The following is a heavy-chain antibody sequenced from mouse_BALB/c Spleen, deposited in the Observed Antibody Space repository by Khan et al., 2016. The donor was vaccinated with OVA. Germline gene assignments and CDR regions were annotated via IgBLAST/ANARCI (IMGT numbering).Heavy chain of an antibody. D-gene: IGHD2-14*01. CDR3: VRDGAYHRNDGWFAY. J-gene: IGHJ3*01. CDR2: INPSNGYT. CDR1: GYTFTSYT. V-gene: IGHV1-4*01. Sequence: LEESGAELARPGASVKMSCKASGYTFTSYTIHWIKERPGQGLEWIGNINPSNGYTNYNQKFKDKATLTTDKSSTTAYLQLSSLTSDDSAVYNGVRDGAYHRNDGWFAYWGQGTLVTVSA.